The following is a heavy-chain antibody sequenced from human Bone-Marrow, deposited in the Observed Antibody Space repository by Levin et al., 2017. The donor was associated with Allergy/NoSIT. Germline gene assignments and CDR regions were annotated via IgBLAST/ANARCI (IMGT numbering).Heavy chain of an antibody. V-gene: IGHV2-5*02. CDR2: IYWDDDK. CDR1: GFSLSTSGVG. J-gene: IGHJ4*02. CDR3: AHSPYDYVWGSYRLYFDY. Sequence: SQTLSLTCTFSGFSLSTSGVGVGWIRQPPGKALEWLALIYWDDDKRYSPSLNNRLTITKDTSKDQVVLTMTNMDPVDTATYYCAHSPYDYVWGSYRLYFDYWGQGTLVTVSS. D-gene: IGHD3-16*02.